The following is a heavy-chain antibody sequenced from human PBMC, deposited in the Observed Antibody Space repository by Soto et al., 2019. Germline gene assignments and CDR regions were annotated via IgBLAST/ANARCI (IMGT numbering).Heavy chain of an antibody. V-gene: IGHV3-48*03. CDR3: ARDYAPGDY. Sequence: GGSLRLSCAASGFTFSSYEMNWVRRAPGKGLEWVSYISSSGSTIYYADSVKGRFTISRDNAKNSLYLQMNSLRAEDTAVYYCARDYAPGDYWGQGTLVTVSS. CDR1: GFTFSSYE. D-gene: IGHD2-2*01. CDR2: ISSSGSTI. J-gene: IGHJ4*02.